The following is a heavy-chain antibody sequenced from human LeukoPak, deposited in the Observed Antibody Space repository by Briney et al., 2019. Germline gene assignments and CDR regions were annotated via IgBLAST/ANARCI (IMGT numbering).Heavy chain of an antibody. J-gene: IGHJ4*02. CDR2: IGSSGDTI. CDR1: GFTFSDYY. D-gene: IGHD1-1*01. CDR3: AKDLDPIDY. Sequence: GGSLRLSCAASGFTFSDYYMSWIRQAPGKGLEWVSFIGSSGDTIYYIDAVKGRFTISRDNSKNTLYLQMNSLRAEDTAVYYCAKDLDPIDYWGQGTLVTVSS. V-gene: IGHV3-11*01.